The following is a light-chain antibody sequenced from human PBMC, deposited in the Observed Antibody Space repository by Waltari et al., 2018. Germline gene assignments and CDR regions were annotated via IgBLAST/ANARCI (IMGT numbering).Light chain of an antibody. CDR1: QTVSSN. V-gene: IGKV3-15*01. CDR2: GAS. CDR3: QQYNNWPYS. J-gene: IGKJ2*03. Sequence: EIVMTQSPATLSVSPGDRATLSCRASQTVSSNLAWYLQKPGQAPRLLIYGASTRATGIPARFSGSGSGTEFTLTISSLQSEDFAVYYCQQYNNWPYSFGQGTKLEIK.